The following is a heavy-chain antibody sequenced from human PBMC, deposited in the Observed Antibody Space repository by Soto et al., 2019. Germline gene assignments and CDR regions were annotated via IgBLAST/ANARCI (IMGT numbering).Heavy chain of an antibody. CDR1: GFPFISYA. CDR3: AAQYSSSWYTTTLDY. CDR2: ISSSGSTI. J-gene: IGHJ4*02. V-gene: IGHV3-48*03. D-gene: IGHD6-13*01. Sequence: LRLSCAASGFPFISYAMSWVRQAPGKGLEWVSYISSSGSTIYYADSVKGRFTISRDNAKNSLYLQMNSLRAEDTAVYYCAAQYSSSWYTTTLDYWGQGTLVTVSS.